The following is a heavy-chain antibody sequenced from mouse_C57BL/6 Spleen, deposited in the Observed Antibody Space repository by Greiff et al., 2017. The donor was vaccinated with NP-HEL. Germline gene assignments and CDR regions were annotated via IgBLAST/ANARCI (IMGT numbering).Heavy chain of an antibody. J-gene: IGHJ1*03. CDR3: ARGDWDWYFDV. CDR2: ISSGSSTI. CDR1: GFTFSDYG. D-gene: IGHD2-13*01. V-gene: IGHV5-17*01. Sequence: EVMLVESGGGLVKPGGSLKLSCAASGFTFSDYGMHWVRQAPEKGLEWVAYISSGSSTIYYADTVKGRLTISRDNAKNTLFLQMTSLRSEDTAMYYCARGDWDWYFDVWGTGTTVTVSS.